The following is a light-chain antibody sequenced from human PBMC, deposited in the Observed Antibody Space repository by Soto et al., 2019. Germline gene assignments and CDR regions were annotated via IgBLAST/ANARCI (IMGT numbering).Light chain of an antibody. CDR1: QSISNW. Sequence: DIQMTQSPSTLSASVGDRVTITCRASQSISNWLAWYQQKPGKAPTLLIYKASGLESGVPSRFSGSGSGTEFTLTIISLQPDDSATYYCQHYNNYSPTFGGGTKVEI. CDR2: KAS. CDR3: QHYNNYSPT. J-gene: IGKJ4*01. V-gene: IGKV1-5*03.